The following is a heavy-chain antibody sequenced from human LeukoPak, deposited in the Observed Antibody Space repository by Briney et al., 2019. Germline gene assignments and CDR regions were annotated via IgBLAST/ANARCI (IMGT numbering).Heavy chain of an antibody. J-gene: IGHJ4*02. CDR3: ARVRRDGYTVRNSFAAYYFDY. CDR1: GYTFTSYG. Sequence: ASVTVSCKASGYTFTSYGISWVRQAPGQGLEWMGWISAYNGNTNYAQKLQGRVTMTTDTSTSTAYMELRSLRSDDTAVYYCARVRRDGYTVRNSFAAYYFDYWGQGTRVTVSS. V-gene: IGHV1-18*01. CDR2: ISAYNGNT. D-gene: IGHD5-24*01.